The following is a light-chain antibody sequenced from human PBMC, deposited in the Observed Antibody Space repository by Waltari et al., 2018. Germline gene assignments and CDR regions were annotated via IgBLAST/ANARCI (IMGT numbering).Light chain of an antibody. V-gene: IGKV3-15*01. Sequence: EIVMTQSPATLSLSPGERATLSSRASQSVSSNLAWYQQKPGQAPRLLIYGASTRATGIPAGLSGSGSGTEFTLTISSLQSEDFAVYYCQQYKNWPWTFGLGTKVEIK. CDR1: QSVSSN. J-gene: IGKJ1*01. CDR3: QQYKNWPWT. CDR2: GAS.